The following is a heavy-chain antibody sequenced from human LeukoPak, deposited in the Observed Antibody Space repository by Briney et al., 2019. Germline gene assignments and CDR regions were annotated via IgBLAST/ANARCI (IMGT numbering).Heavy chain of an antibody. D-gene: IGHD1-26*01. CDR1: GFIFSDYS. CDR3: ARDFRSGSYSGDYYFDY. Sequence: AGGSLRLSCAASGFIFSDYSMNWVRQAPGKGLEWVSSISSGSSYIYYADSVKGRFTISRDNGKTSLYLQMSSLRTEDTAVYYCARDFRSGSYSGDYYFDYWGQGTLVTVSS. CDR2: ISSGSSYI. J-gene: IGHJ4*02. V-gene: IGHV3-21*01.